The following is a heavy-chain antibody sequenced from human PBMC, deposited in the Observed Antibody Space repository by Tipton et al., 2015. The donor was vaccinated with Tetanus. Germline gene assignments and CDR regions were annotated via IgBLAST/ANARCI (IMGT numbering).Heavy chain of an antibody. CDR3: ARATDPSCWTYFDF. Sequence: QLVQSGAEVKKPGASVKLSCATSGFPFSRPFIHWVRQAPGHGLEWMGLINPSGGGTTYAQKFWDRVTITRDTATSTVYMELSSRTSQDTAVYYCARATDPSCWTYFDFWGQGTLVPVSP. J-gene: IGHJ4*02. D-gene: IGHD6-19*01. CDR2: INPSGGGT. CDR1: GFPFSRPF. V-gene: IGHV1-46*01.